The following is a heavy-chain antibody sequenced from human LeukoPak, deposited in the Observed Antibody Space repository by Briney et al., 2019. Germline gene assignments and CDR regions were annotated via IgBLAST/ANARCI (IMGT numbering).Heavy chain of an antibody. J-gene: IGHJ4*02. CDR1: GXTFSSYS. CDR3: ASSPRGTSPYFFDS. Sequence: PGGSLRLSCAASGXTFSSYSMNWVRQAPGKGREWVSYISSSSSTIYYADSVKGRFTISRDSAKNSLYLQMNSLRDEDTAVYYCASSPRGTSPYFFDSWGQGTLVTVSS. D-gene: IGHD3-16*01. CDR2: ISSSSSTI. V-gene: IGHV3-48*02.